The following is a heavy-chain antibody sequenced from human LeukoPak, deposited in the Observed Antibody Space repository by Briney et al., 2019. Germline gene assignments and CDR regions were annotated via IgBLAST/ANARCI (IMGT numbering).Heavy chain of an antibody. V-gene: IGHV3-30*03. CDR3: AIVPAAMHNY. CDR1: GFTFSSYG. D-gene: IGHD2-2*01. Sequence: GGSLRFSCAASGFTFSSYGMHWVRQAPGKGLEWVAVISYDGSNKYYADSVKGRFTISRDNSKNTLYLQMNSLRAEDTAVYYCAIVPAAMHNYWGQGTLVTVSS. CDR2: ISYDGSNK. J-gene: IGHJ4*02.